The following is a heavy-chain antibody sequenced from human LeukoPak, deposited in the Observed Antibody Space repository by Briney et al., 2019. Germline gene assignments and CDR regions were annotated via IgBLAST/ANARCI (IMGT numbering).Heavy chain of an antibody. CDR1: GGSISRYY. V-gene: IGHV4-59*12. J-gene: IGHJ4*02. CDR2: IYYSGST. Sequence: SETLSLTCTVSGGSISRYYWSSIRQPPGKGLEWIWYIYYSGSTYYNPSLKSRVTISVDTSKNQFSLKLSSVTAADTAVYYCARGRYYYGSGSQPFDYWGQGTLVTVSS. CDR3: ARGRYYYGSGSQPFDY. D-gene: IGHD3-10*01.